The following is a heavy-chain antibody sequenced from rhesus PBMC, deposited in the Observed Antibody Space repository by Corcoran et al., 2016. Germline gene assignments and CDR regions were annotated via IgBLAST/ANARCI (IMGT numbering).Heavy chain of an antibody. Sequence: QVQLQESGPGVVKPSETLSLTCAVSGGSISDSYRWSWIRQPPGKGLEWIGYIYGSSTSTNYKPSLKGLVTISKDPAKNQFSLKLGSVTAADTAVYYCARGDTAGTVIGYWGQGVLVTVSS. J-gene: IGHJ4*01. CDR1: GGSISDSYR. V-gene: IGHV4S10*01. D-gene: IGHD5-42*01. CDR3: ARGDTAGTVIGY. CDR2: IYGSSTST.